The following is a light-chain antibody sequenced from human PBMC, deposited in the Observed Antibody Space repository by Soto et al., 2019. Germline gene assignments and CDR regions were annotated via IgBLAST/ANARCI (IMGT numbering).Light chain of an antibody. J-gene: IGKJ1*01. CDR1: QSISNW. Sequence: DIQMTQSPSTLPASVGDRVTITCRASQSISNWLAWYQQKQGTAPKVLIYHASNLQSGVPSRFSGSGSGTELTLSISSLQPDDCATYDCQHYNVYPWTFGQGTKVDIK. CDR2: HAS. V-gene: IGKV1-5*01. CDR3: QHYNVYPWT.